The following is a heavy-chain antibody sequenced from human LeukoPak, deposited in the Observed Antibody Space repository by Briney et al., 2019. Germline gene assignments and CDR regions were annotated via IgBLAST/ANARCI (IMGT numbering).Heavy chain of an antibody. J-gene: IGHJ4*02. Sequence: GGSLRLSCAASGFTFRSYTMNWVRQAPGRGLEWVSSISSNSAYLYYADSLRGRFTISRDNAKNSLSLQMNSLRAADTAVYYCASGSHFDYWGQGTLVTVSS. CDR3: ASGSHFDY. CDR1: GFTFRSYT. CDR2: ISSNSAYL. V-gene: IGHV3-21*01.